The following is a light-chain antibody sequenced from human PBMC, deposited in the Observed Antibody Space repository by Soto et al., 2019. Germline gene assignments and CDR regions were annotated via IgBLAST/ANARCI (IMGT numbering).Light chain of an antibody. J-gene: IGKJ1*01. V-gene: IGKV3-20*01. Sequence: EIVLTQSPDTLSLSPGERATVSCRASHTVTSNYLAWYQQIPGQAPRLLIYGASSRAPDIPVRLRGSGSGTTCTLTISGLETEDFAVYYCQHYGGSPRTCGQRTKVEI. CDR2: GAS. CDR3: QHYGGSPRT. CDR1: HTVTSNY.